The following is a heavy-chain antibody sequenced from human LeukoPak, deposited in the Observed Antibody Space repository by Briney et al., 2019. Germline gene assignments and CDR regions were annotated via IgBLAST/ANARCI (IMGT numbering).Heavy chain of an antibody. CDR3: ARVIIAATGGDY. D-gene: IGHD6-13*01. CDR1: GFTFSSHW. Sequence: GGSLRLSCAASGFTFSSHWMHWVRQAPGKGLAWVSRINTDGSTTSYADSVKGRFTISRDNAKNTVYLQMNSLRADDTAVYYCARVIIAATGGDYWGQGTLVTVFS. J-gene: IGHJ4*02. CDR2: INTDGSTT. V-gene: IGHV3-74*01.